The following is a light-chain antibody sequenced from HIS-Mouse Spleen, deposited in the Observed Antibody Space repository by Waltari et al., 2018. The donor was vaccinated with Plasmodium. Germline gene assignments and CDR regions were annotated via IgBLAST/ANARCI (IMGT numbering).Light chain of an antibody. CDR3: SSYTSSSTRV. CDR2: DVS. J-gene: IGLJ3*02. Sequence: QSALTQPASVSGSPGQSITISCTGTSSAVGGYNYVSWYQKHPGNAPKPSIYDVSNRPSGVSKRFSGSKSGNTASLTISGLQAEDEADYYCSSYTSSSTRVFGGGTKLTVL. V-gene: IGLV2-14*03. CDR1: SSAVGGYNY.